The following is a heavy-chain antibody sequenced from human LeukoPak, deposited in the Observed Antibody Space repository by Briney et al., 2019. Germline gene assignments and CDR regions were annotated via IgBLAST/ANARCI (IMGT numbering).Heavy chain of an antibody. D-gene: IGHD2-2*01. J-gene: IGHJ3*02. CDR1: GYTFTGYY. Sequence: GASVKVSCKASGYTFTGYYMHWVRQAPGQGLEWMGWINPNSGGTNYAQKFQGRVTMTRDTSISTAYMELSRLRSDDTAVYYCATELGYCSSTSCHDAFDIWGQGTMVTVSS. CDR2: INPNSGGT. CDR3: ATELGYCSSTSCHDAFDI. V-gene: IGHV1-2*02.